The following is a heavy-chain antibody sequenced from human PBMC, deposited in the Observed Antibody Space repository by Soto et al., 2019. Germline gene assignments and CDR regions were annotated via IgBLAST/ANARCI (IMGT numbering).Heavy chain of an antibody. D-gene: IGHD3-10*01. CDR1: GFTFSSYS. CDR3: ARDMDHPYYYGSGSSPPIDY. Sequence: EVQLVESGGGLVKPGGSLRLSCAASGFTFSSYSMNWVRQAPGKGLEWVSSISSSSSYIYYADSVKGRFTISRDNAKNSLYLQMNSLRAEDTAGYYCARDMDHPYYYGSGSSPPIDYWGQGTLVTVSS. V-gene: IGHV3-21*01. J-gene: IGHJ4*02. CDR2: ISSSSSYI.